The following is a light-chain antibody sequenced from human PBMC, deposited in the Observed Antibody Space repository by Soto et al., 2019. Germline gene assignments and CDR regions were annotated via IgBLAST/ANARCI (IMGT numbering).Light chain of an antibody. CDR3: QQYNNSPQT. CDR1: QRVATN. J-gene: IGKJ1*01. V-gene: IGKV3-15*01. CDR2: GAS. Sequence: EAVLTQSPATLSLSPGERATLSCRASQRVATNLDWYQQRPGQAPRLLIYGASKRAIGLPARFSSSGYGKEYTLTITSLQSEDFAVYYGQQYNNSPQTCGHGTKVEIK.